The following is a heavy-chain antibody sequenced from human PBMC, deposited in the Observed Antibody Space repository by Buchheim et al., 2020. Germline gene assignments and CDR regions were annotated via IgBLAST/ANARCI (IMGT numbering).Heavy chain of an antibody. Sequence: QVQLVQSGAEVKKPGASVKVSCKASGYTFTGHYIHWVRQAPGQGLEWMGIINPRTGNTVHAQKFQGRLTVTRDTSTSAIYMDLNNLKSEDTAVYYCARDLGLVGTMRGSYFDFWGQGTL. CDR2: INPRTGNT. CDR1: GYTFTGHY. J-gene: IGHJ4*02. CDR3: ARDLGLVGTMRGSYFDF. V-gene: IGHV1-46*03. D-gene: IGHD1-26*01.